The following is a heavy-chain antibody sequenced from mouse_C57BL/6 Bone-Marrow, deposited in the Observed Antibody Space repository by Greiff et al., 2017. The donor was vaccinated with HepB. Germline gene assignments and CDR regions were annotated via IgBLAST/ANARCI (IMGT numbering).Heavy chain of an antibody. CDR2: INPNYGTT. CDR3: ARSRYGNYECYAMDY. D-gene: IGHD2-10*02. Sequence: EVQLQQSGPELVKPGASVKISCKASGYSFTDYNMNWVKQSNGKSLEWIGVINPNYGTTSYNQKFKGKATLTVDQSSRTAYMQLNSLTSEDSAVYYCARSRYGNYECYAMDYWGQGTSVTVSS. V-gene: IGHV1-39*01. CDR1: GYSFTDYN. J-gene: IGHJ4*01.